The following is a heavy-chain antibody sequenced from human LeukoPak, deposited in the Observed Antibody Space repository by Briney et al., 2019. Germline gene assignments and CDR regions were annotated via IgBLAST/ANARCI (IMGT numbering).Heavy chain of an antibody. J-gene: IGHJ4*02. D-gene: IGHD2-8*01. V-gene: IGHV4-34*01. CDR2: INYSGST. CDR1: GGSFSGYY. CDR3: ARAPSRSCTNGVCYSGDYFDY. Sequence: SETLSLTCAVCGGSFSGYYWSWIRQPPGKGLEWIGEINYSGSTNYNPSLKSRVTISVDTSKNQFSLKLSSVTAADTAVYYCARAPSRSCTNGVCYSGDYFDYWGQGTLVTVSS.